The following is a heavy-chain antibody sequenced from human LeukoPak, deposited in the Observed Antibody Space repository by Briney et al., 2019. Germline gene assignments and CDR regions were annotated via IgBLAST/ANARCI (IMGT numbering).Heavy chain of an antibody. Sequence: WGSLTLSCAASGVTFSSYWMSWIRQAPGKGLEWVANIKQDGSEKYYVYSVKGRFTISRDNAKNSLYLQMNTLRDEDTAVYYCATGAGCGYWGQGTLVTVSS. V-gene: IGHV3-7*03. J-gene: IGHJ4*02. D-gene: IGHD6-19*01. CDR3: ATGAGCGY. CDR2: IKQDGSEK. CDR1: GVTFSSYW.